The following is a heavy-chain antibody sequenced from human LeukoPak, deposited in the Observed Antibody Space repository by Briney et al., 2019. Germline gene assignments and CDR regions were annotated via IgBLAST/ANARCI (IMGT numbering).Heavy chain of an antibody. J-gene: IGHJ5*01. CDR1: LGSTTSSSYY. D-gene: IGHD1-26*01. Sequence: SETLSLTSTLSLGSTTSSSYYSASIRHPPGKGPEWISDVYYTGKTSYNPCLTSPLTLSLYTSKDQFSLWVTSVTATHTPVSFCARQPGSQSNWFDYWGQGTLVIVSS. CDR3: ARQPGSQSNWFDY. CDR2: VYYTGKT. V-gene: IGHV4-39*01.